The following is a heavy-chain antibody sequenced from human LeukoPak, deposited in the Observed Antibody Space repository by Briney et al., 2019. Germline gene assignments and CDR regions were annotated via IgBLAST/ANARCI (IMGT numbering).Heavy chain of an antibody. CDR2: ISGSGSTI. CDR1: GFTFSIYE. CDR3: ARGRWFDP. Sequence: GGSLRLSCAASGFTFSIYEMNRVRQAPGKGLEWVSFISGSGSTIHFADSVKGRFTISRDNAKNSLYLQMNSLRGEDTAVYYCARGRWFDPWGQGTLVTVSS. J-gene: IGHJ5*02. V-gene: IGHV3-48*03.